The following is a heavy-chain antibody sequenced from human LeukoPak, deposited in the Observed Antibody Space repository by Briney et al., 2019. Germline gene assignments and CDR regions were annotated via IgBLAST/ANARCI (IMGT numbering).Heavy chain of an antibody. CDR2: ITGDAGRT. CDR1: GFIFTNHG. J-gene: IGHJ4*02. V-gene: IGHV3-23*01. Sequence: GGSLRLSCAASGFIFTNHGMNWVRQAPGKGLEWVSGITGDAGRTYYADSVKGRFTISRDNSKNTLYLQMNSLRAEDTAIYYCAKDRAWGAFAYWGQGTLVTVSS. CDR3: AKDRAWGAFAY. D-gene: IGHD1-26*01.